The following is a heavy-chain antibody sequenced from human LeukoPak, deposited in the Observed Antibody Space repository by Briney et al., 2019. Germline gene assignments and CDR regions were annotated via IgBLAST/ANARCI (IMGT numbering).Heavy chain of an antibody. D-gene: IGHD6-19*01. CDR2: ISGSGGST. CDR1: GFTFSNYW. CDR3: AKGSGIAVPGPFDY. Sequence: GGSLRLSCAASGFTFSNYWMSWVRQAPGKGLEWVSGISGSGGSTYYVDSVKGRFTISRDNSKNTLYLQMNSLRAEDTAVYYCAKGSGIAVPGPFDYWGQGALVTVSS. V-gene: IGHV3-23*01. J-gene: IGHJ4*02.